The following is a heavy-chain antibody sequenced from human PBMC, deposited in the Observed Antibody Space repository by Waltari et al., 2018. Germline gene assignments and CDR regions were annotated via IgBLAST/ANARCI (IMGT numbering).Heavy chain of an antibody. V-gene: IGHV3-23*01. Sequence: VQLLESGGGLVQPGGSLKLSCAASGFTFSSYAMSWVRQAPGQGLEWVSAISGSGGSTYYADSVKGRFTISRDNSKNTLYLQMNILRADDTAVYYCANQEGSGSYFGGQGTLVTVSS. CDR1: GFTFSSYA. CDR3: ANQEGSGSYF. D-gene: IGHD3-10*01. CDR2: ISGSGGST. J-gene: IGHJ4*02.